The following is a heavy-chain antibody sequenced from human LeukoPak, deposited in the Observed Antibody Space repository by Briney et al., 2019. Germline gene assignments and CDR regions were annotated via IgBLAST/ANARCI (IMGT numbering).Heavy chain of an antibody. CDR1: GGSFSGYY. J-gene: IGHJ4*02. D-gene: IGHD2-15*01. CDR3: ARVSGGASDY. V-gene: IGHV4-34*01. CDR2: INHSGST. Sequence: SETLSLTCAVYGGSFSGYYWSWIRQPPGKGLEWIGEINHSGSTYYNPSLKSRVTISVDTSKNQFSLKLSSVTAADTAVYYCARVSGGASDYWGQGTLVTVSS.